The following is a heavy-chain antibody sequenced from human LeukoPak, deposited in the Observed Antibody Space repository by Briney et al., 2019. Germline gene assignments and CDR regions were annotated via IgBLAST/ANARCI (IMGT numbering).Heavy chain of an antibody. J-gene: IGHJ4*02. CDR1: EGTFSSYA. Sequence: SPKVSCKTPEGTFSSYAISWGRQAPGQGLEWMGGIIPIFGTANCAQKFQGRVTITADKSTSTAYMELSSLRSEDTAVYYCARDSGISPSFDYWGQGTLVTVSS. V-gene: IGHV1-69*06. CDR3: ARDSGISPSFDY. D-gene: IGHD3-3*01. CDR2: IIPIFGTA.